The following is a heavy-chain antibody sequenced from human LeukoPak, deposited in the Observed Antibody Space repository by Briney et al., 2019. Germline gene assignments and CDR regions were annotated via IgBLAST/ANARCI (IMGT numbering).Heavy chain of an antibody. CDR2: IYYSGST. V-gene: IGHV4-59*01. J-gene: IGHJ4*02. D-gene: IGHD1-26*01. CDR3: ARAPRDGSYPFDY. CDR1: GGSISSYY. Sequence: PSETLSLTCTVSGGSISSYYWSWIRQPPGKGLEWIGYIYYSGSTNYNPSPKSRVTISVDTSKNQFSLKLSSVTAADTAVYYCARAPRDGSYPFDYWGQGTLVTVSS.